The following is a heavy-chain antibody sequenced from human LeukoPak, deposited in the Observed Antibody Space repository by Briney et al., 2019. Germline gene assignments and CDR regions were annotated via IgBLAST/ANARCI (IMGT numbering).Heavy chain of an antibody. J-gene: IGHJ5*02. Sequence: SETLSLTCTVSGGSISSYYWSWIRQPAGKGLEWIGRIYTSGSTNYNPSLKSRVTMSVDTSKNQFSLKLSFVTAADTAVYYCAREKGYCSGGSCYGSWFDPWGQGTLVTVSS. CDR1: GGSISSYY. V-gene: IGHV4-4*07. CDR3: AREKGYCSGGSCYGSWFDP. D-gene: IGHD2-15*01. CDR2: IYTSGST.